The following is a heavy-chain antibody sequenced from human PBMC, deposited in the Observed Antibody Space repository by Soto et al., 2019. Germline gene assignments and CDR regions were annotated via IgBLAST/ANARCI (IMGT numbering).Heavy chain of an antibody. V-gene: IGHV3-23*01. Sequence: PGGSLRLSCAASGFTFSSYAMSWVRQAPGKGLEWVSAISGSGGSTYYADSVKGRFTISRDNSKNTLYLQMNSLRAEDTAVYYCAKDIRSGRYSYYDMVVWGKGTPVTSP. J-gene: IGHJ6*03. CDR3: AKDIRSGRYSYYDMVV. D-gene: IGHD3-3*01. CDR2: ISGSGGST. CDR1: GFTFSSYA.